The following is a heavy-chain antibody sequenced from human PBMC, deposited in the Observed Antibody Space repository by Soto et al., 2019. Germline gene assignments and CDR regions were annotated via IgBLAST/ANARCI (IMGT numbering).Heavy chain of an antibody. CDR3: ARHRFYYETSGYYYFEY. D-gene: IGHD3-22*01. Sequence: PSETLSLTCTVSGGSIYSSTYYWGWIRQPPGKGLEWIGSIYYSGRTSYNPSLRGRGTTSVDTSKNQVSLRLNSVTAADTAVYYCARHRFYYETSGYYYFEYWGQGTLVTVSS. J-gene: IGHJ4*02. CDR1: GGSIYSSTYY. CDR2: IYYSGRT. V-gene: IGHV4-39*01.